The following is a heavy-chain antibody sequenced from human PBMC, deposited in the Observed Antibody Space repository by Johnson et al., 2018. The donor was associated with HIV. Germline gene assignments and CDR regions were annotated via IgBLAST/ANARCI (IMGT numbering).Heavy chain of an antibody. CDR2: ISWNSGSI. J-gene: IGHJ3*02. CDR1: GFTFDDYA. Sequence: VQLVESGGGLVQPGRSLRLSCAASGFTFDDYAMHWVRQAPGKGLEWVSGISWNSGSIGYADSVKGRFPISRDNSKNTLYLQMNSLRAEDTAVYYCARYTAPFIAARRDAFDIWGQGTMVTVSS. V-gene: IGHV3-9*01. D-gene: IGHD6-6*01. CDR3: ARYTAPFIAARRDAFDI.